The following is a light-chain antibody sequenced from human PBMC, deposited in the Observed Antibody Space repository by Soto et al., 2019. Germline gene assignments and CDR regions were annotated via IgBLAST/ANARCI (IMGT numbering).Light chain of an antibody. CDR3: PQSSYWPPV. CDR1: QSIDRY. V-gene: IGKV3-11*01. CDR2: DAS. J-gene: IGKJ4*01. Sequence: EIVLTQSPATLSLSPGERATLSCRASQSIDRYLAWYQQKSGQAPRLLIYDASNRATGIPARFSGSGSGTDFPLTISSLEAEDFAVYFCPQSSYWPPVFGEGTRVEI.